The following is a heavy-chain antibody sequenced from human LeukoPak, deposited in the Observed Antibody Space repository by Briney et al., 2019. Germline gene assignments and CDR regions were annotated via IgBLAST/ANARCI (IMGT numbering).Heavy chain of an antibody. Sequence: PSETLSLTCTVSGGSISSSSYYWGWIRQPPGKGLEWIGSIYYSGSTYYNPSLKSRVTISVDTSKNQFSLKLSSVTAADTAVYYCASGPCSGGSCYPSAFDIWGQGTVVTVSS. CDR2: IYYSGST. V-gene: IGHV4-39*01. D-gene: IGHD2-15*01. CDR3: ASGPCSGGSCYPSAFDI. CDR1: GGSISSSSYY. J-gene: IGHJ3*02.